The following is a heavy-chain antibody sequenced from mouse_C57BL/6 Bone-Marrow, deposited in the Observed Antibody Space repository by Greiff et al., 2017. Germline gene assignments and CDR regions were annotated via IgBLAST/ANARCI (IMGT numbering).Heavy chain of an antibody. Sequence: QVQLQQSGAELARPGASVKLSCKASGYTFTSYGISWVKQRTGKGLEWIGEIYPRSGNTYYNEKFKGKATLTADKSSSTAYMELRSLTSEDSAVYFCARGVTTVVARYFDVGGTGTTVTVSS. D-gene: IGHD1-1*01. CDR3: ARGVTTVVARYFDV. CDR2: IYPRSGNT. CDR1: GYTFTSYG. J-gene: IGHJ1*03. V-gene: IGHV1-81*01.